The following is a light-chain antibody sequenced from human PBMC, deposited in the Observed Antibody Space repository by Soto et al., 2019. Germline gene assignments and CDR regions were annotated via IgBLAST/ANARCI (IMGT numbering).Light chain of an antibody. CDR2: DAS. Sequence: DIQMTQSPSTLSASVGDRVTITCRASQSISSRLAWYQQKPGKPPNLLIYDASSLESGVPSRFSGSGSGTEFTLTIRSLQPDDFATYYCQQYYSHSPYTFGQGTKLEIE. CDR1: QSISSR. CDR3: QQYYSHSPYT. J-gene: IGKJ2*01. V-gene: IGKV1-5*01.